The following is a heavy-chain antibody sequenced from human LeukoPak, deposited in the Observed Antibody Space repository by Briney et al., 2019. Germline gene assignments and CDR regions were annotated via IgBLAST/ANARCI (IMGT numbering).Heavy chain of an antibody. CDR1: GFTFSSYA. CDR2: INPNSGGT. V-gene: IGHV1-2*02. Sequence: GGSLRLSCAASGFTFSSYAMHWVRQAPGQGLEWMGWINPNSGGTNYAQKFQGRVTMTRDTSISTAYMELSRLRSDDTAVYYCATEGISGSYSDRYYYYMDVWGKGTTVTISS. D-gene: IGHD3-10*01. CDR3: ATEGISGSYSDRYYYYMDV. J-gene: IGHJ6*03.